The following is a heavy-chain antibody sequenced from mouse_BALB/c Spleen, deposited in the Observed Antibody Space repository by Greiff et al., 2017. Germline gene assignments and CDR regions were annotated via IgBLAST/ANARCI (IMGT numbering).Heavy chain of an antibody. CDR1: GYTFTSYW. V-gene: IGHV1-87*01. CDR2: IYPGDGDT. Sequence: QVQLQQSGAELARPGASVKLSCKASGYTFTSYWMQWVKQRPGQGLEWIGAIYPGDGDTRYTQKFKGKATLTADKSSSTAYMQLSSLASEDSAVYYCARRDRLLYYFDYWGQGTTLTVSS. J-gene: IGHJ2*01. CDR3: ARRDRLLYYFDY.